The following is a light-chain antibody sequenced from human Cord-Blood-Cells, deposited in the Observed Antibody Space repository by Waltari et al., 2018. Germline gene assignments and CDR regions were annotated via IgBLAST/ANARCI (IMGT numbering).Light chain of an antibody. CDR2: AAS. CDR1: QSIRSY. V-gene: IGKV1-39*01. J-gene: IGKJ1*01. CDR3: QQSYSTPWT. Sequence: DIQMTQSPSSLSASVGDRVTITCRASQSIRSYLNCYQQKPGKAPKLLIYAASSLQSGVPSRFSGSGSGTDFTLTISSLQPEDFATYYCQQSYSTPWTFGQGTKVEIK.